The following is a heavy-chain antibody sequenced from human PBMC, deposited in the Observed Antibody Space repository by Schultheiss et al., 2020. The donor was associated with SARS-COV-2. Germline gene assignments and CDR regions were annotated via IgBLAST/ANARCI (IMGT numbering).Heavy chain of an antibody. CDR3: ARSYGDYFIGVYWFDP. J-gene: IGHJ5*02. CDR1: GGSFSSYY. D-gene: IGHD4-17*01. Sequence: SETLSLTCAVYGGSFSSYYWSWIRQPPGKGLEWIGYIYYSGSTNYNPSLKSRVTISVDTSKNQFSLKLSSVTAADTAVYYCARSYGDYFIGVYWFDPWGQGTLVTVSS. CDR2: IYYSGST. V-gene: IGHV4-59*01.